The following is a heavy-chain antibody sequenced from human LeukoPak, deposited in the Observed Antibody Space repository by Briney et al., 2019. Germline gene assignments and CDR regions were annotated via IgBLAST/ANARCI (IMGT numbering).Heavy chain of an antibody. CDR1: GFTFSNYA. J-gene: IGHJ6*02. V-gene: IGHV3-23*01. CDR2: ISGSGVST. Sequence: GGSLRLSCAASGFTFSNYAVSWVRQAPGKGLEWVSAISGSGVSTYYADSVKGRFTISRDNSKNTLYLQMNSLRAEDTAVYYCAKNEEGYYYYGMDVWGQGTTVTVSS. CDR3: AKNEEGYYYYGMDV. D-gene: IGHD1-1*01.